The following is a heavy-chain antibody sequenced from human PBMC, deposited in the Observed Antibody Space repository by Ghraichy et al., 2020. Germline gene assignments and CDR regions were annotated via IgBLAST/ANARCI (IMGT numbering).Heavy chain of an antibody. D-gene: IGHD2-15*01. Sequence: SETLSLTCTVSGGSISSYYWSWIRQPPGKGLEWIGYIYYSGSTNYNPSLKSRVTISVDTSKNQFSLKLSSVTAADTAVYYCARDAGYCSGGSCYDSGYDFGYFDYWGQGTLVTVSS. CDR3: ARDAGYCSGGSCYDSGYDFGYFDY. V-gene: IGHV4-59*01. CDR2: IYYSGST. J-gene: IGHJ4*02. CDR1: GGSISSYY.